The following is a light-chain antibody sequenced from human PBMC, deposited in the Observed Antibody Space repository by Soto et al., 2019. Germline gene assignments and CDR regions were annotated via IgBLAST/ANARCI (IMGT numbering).Light chain of an antibody. J-gene: IGKJ4*01. Sequence: EIMLTQSSATLSLSPGERATLSCRASQSVGSYFAWYQQKPGQAPRLLIYDAFSRATGIPARFSGSGSGTDFTLTISSLEPEDFAVYFCQQRSSWPLTFGGGTMVEIK. CDR1: QSVGSY. V-gene: IGKV3-11*01. CDR2: DAF. CDR3: QQRSSWPLT.